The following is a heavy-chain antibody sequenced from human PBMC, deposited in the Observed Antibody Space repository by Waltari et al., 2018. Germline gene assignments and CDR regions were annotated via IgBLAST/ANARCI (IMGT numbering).Heavy chain of an antibody. CDR3: ARSYSRGVIPPFFDY. Sequence: QVQLRESGPGLVKPSQTLSITCTVSGGSISSDRYYWSWIRQHPGKGLEWIGYFYYSGSTYYNPSLKSRVIISADTSKNEFSLKLSSVTAADTAVYYCARSYSRGVIPPFFDYWGQGTLVTVSS. J-gene: IGHJ4*02. D-gene: IGHD3-10*01. V-gene: IGHV4-31*03. CDR2: FYYSGST. CDR1: GGSISSDRYY.